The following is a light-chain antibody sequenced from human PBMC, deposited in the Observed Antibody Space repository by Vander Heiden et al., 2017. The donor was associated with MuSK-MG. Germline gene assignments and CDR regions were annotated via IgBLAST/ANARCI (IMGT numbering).Light chain of an antibody. CDR3: ETWDSDIPV. CDR2: LEGSGSD. CDR1: SGHSSHI. V-gene: IGLV4-60*03. Sequence: QPVLTQSSSASAYLGSSVKLTCTLSSGHSSHIIAWHQQQPGKAPRYLMMLEGSGSDNKGSVGPDRFSGSSSWADRNLTISNLQAEDDDDYFCETWDSDIPVFGGGTKLTVL. J-gene: IGLJ3*02.